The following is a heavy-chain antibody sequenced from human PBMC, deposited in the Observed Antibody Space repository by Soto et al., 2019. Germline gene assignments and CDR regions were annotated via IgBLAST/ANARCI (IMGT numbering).Heavy chain of an antibody. D-gene: IGHD6-19*01. J-gene: IGHJ4*02. CDR3: AIDPRGGSGWFGYFDY. Sequence: QVQLVESGGGVVQPGRSLRLSCAASGFIFSYNAMHWVRQAPGKGLEWVAVISKHGTNQYYADSVKGRFIISRDNSKNTLYLQMNSLRPEDTSVYYCAIDPRGGSGWFGYFDYWGQGTLVTVSS. V-gene: IGHV3-30-3*01. CDR1: GFIFSYNA. CDR2: ISKHGTNQ.